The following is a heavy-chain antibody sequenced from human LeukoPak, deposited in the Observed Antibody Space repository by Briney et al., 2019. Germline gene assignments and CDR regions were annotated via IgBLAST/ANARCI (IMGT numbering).Heavy chain of an antibody. Sequence: PGGSLRLSCAASGFTFDDYAMHWVRQAPGKGLEWVSGISWNSGGIGYADSVKGRFTISRDNAKNSLYLQMNSLRAEDMALYYCAKDGSSSYGGTTGFDYWGQGTLVTVSS. CDR1: GFTFDDYA. V-gene: IGHV3-9*03. CDR2: ISWNSGGI. CDR3: AKDGSSSYGGTTGFDY. J-gene: IGHJ4*02. D-gene: IGHD4-23*01.